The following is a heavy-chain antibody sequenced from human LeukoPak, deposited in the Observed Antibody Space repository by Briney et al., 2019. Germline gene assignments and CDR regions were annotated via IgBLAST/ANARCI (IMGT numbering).Heavy chain of an antibody. J-gene: IGHJ4*02. CDR2: IKQDGSEK. CDR3: ARESTTVTSRSYFDY. CDR1: GFTFSSYW. V-gene: IGHV3-7*03. Sequence: GGSLRLSCAASGFTFSSYWMSWVRQAPGKGLDGVANIKQDGSEKYYLDSVKGRFTISRDNAKNSLYLQMNSLRAEDTAVYYCARESTTVTSRSYFDYWGQGTLVTVSS. D-gene: IGHD4-17*01.